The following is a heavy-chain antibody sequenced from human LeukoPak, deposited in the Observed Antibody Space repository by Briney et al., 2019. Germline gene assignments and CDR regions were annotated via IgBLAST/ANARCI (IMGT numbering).Heavy chain of an antibody. CDR3: AKDWGTMIVAVITLGAFDI. J-gene: IGHJ3*02. Sequence: GGSLRLSCAASGFTFSSYAMSWVRQAPGKGLEWVSAISGSGGSTYYADSVKVRFTISRDNSKNTLYLQMNSLRAEDTAVYYCAKDWGTMIVAVITLGAFDIWGQGTMVTVSS. V-gene: IGHV3-23*01. D-gene: IGHD3-22*01. CDR2: ISGSGGST. CDR1: GFTFSSYA.